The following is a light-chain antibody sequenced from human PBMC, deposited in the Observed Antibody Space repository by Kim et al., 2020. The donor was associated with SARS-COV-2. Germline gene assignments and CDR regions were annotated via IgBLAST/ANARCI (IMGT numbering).Light chain of an antibody. CDR1: NIGSKS. CDR3: QVWDSSSDHRV. J-gene: IGLJ3*02. CDR2: YDS. Sequence: SYELTQPPSVSVAPGKTARITCGGNNIGSKSVHWYQQKPGQAPVLVIYYDSDRPSVIPERFSGSNSGNTATLTISRVEAGDEADYYCQVWDSSSDHRVFGGGTKLTVL. V-gene: IGLV3-21*04.